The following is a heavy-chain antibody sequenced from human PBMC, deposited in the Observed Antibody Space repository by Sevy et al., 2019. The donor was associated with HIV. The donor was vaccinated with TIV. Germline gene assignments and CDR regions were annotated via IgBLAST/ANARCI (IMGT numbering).Heavy chain of an antibody. Sequence: GGSLRLSCSASGFTFGNYGMNWVRQAPGKGLEWVSVIHNSGDTTHYADSVKGRFTISRDNSENTLYLQMNSLRAEDTAVYYCVKGGSIAAAGNDASDIWGQGTMVTVSS. J-gene: IGHJ3*02. D-gene: IGHD6-13*01. V-gene: IGHV3-23*01. CDR2: IHNSGDTT. CDR1: GFTFGNYG. CDR3: VKGGSIAAAGNDASDI.